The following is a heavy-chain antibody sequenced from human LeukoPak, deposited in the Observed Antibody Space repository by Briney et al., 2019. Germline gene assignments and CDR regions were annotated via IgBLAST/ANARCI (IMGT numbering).Heavy chain of an antibody. CDR1: GGSISSNNW. CDR3: ARGLAAAALRGNWFDP. Sequence: PSETLSLTCVVSGGSISSNNWWNWVRQPPGKGLEWIGEINHSGSTNYNPSLKSRVTISVDTSKNQFSLKLSSVTAADTAVYYCARGLAAAALRGNWFDPWGQGTLVTVSS. D-gene: IGHD6-13*01. J-gene: IGHJ5*02. CDR2: INHSGST. V-gene: IGHV4-4*02.